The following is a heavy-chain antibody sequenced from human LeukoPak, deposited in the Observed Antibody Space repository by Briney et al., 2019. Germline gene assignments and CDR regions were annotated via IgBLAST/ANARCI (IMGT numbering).Heavy chain of an antibody. D-gene: IGHD3-10*01. Sequence: PSETLSLTCTVSGGSISSGDYYWSWIRQPPGKGLEWIGYIYYSGSTYYNPSLKSRVTISVDTSKNQFSLKLSSVTAADTAVYYCARVVYSDAFYGSGSSNYYFDYWGQGTLVTVSS. J-gene: IGHJ4*02. CDR2: IYYSGST. V-gene: IGHV4-30-4*01. CDR1: GGSISSGDYY. CDR3: ARVVYSDAFYGSGSSNYYFDY.